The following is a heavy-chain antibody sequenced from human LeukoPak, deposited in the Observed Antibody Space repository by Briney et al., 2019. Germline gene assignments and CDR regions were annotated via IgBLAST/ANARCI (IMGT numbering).Heavy chain of an antibody. CDR1: GFTFSSYA. CDR3: ARGQPPSYYDMDV. D-gene: IGHD6-13*01. CDR2: IWSDGSSK. Sequence: PGGSLRLSCAASGFTFSSYAMSWVRRAPGKGLEWVAVIWSDGSSKHYADSVKGRFTISRDNSKNTLYRQMNSLRAEDTAVYYCARGQPPSYYDMDVWGQGTTVSVSS. V-gene: IGHV3-33*08. J-gene: IGHJ6*02.